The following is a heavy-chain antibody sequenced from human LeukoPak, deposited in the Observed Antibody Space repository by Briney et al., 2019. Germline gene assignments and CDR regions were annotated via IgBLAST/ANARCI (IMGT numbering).Heavy chain of an antibody. CDR1: GGSFSGYY. CDR2: INHSGST. J-gene: IGHJ6*03. V-gene: IGHV4-34*01. CDR3: ARLYRLQAVHYMDA. D-gene: IGHD3-16*02. Sequence: SETLSLTCTVYGGSFSGYYWSWIRQPPGKGLEWIGEINHSGSTNYNPSLKSRVTISVDTSKNQFSLKLSSVTAADTAVYYCARLYRLQAVHYMDAWGKGTTVTVSS.